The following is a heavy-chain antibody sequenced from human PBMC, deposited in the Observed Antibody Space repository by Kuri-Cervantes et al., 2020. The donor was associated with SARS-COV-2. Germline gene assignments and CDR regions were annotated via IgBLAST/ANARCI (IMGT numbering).Heavy chain of an antibody. Sequence: SETLSLTCTVSGYSISSGYYWGWIRQPPGKGLEWIGEINHSGGTNYNPSLRGRVTISADTSKNQFSPKLNSVTAADTGVYYCARGVVRNKMIVVVFTGTEYYFDSWGQGTLVTVSS. CDR2: INHSGGT. CDR1: GYSISSGYY. CDR3: ARGVVRNKMIVVVFTGTEYYFDS. D-gene: IGHD3-22*01. J-gene: IGHJ4*02. V-gene: IGHV4-38-2*02.